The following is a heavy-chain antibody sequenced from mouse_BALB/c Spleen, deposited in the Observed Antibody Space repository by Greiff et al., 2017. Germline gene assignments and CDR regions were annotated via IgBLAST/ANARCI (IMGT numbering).Heavy chain of an antibody. J-gene: IGHJ1*01. CDR3: ARRTV. V-gene: IGHV5-9-3*01. CDR2: ISSGGSYT. CDR1: GFTFSSYA. Sequence: EVKVVESGGGLVKPGGSLKLSCAASGFTFSSYAMSWVRQTPEKRLEWVATISSGGSYTYYPDSVKGRFTISRDNAKNTLYLQMSSLRSEDTAMYYCARRTVWGAGTTVTVSS.